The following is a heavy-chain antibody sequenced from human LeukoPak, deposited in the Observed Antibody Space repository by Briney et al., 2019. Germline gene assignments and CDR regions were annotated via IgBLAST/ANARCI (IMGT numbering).Heavy chain of an antibody. V-gene: IGHV3-53*01. D-gene: IGHD4-17*01. CDR2: IYSGGST. CDR1: GFTVSSNY. CDR3: ASVASTVTTVPGYYFDY. Sequence: GGSLRLSCAASGFTVSSNYMSWVRQAPGKGLEWVSVIYSGGSTYYADSVKGRFTISRDNAKNSLYLQMNSLRDEDTAVYYCASVASTVTTVPGYYFDYWGQGTLVTVSS. J-gene: IGHJ4*02.